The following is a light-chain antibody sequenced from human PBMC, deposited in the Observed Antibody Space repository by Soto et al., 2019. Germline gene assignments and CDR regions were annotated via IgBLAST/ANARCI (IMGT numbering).Light chain of an antibody. CDR1: SSDVGGYNY. Sequence: QSALTQPASVSGSPGQSITISCTGTSSDVGGYNYVSWYQQHPGKAPKLMIYDVSNRPSGVSNRFSGSKSGNTASLTFSGLQAEDEADYYCSSYTSSSTHGVFGGGTKVTVL. CDR2: DVS. CDR3: SSYTSSSTHGV. V-gene: IGLV2-14*01. J-gene: IGLJ3*02.